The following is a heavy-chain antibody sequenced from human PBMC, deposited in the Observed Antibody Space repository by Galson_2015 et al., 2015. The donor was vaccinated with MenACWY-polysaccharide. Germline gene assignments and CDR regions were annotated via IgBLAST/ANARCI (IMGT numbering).Heavy chain of an antibody. V-gene: IGHV3-23*01. CDR2: IRSSGTNT. CDR1: GFTFTSYA. J-gene: IGHJ5*02. CDR3: AKDSTDFWSVAGRFDH. D-gene: IGHD3-3*01. Sequence: SLRLSCAASGFTFTSYAMSRVRQAPGKGLEWVSAIRSSGTNTYYADSVKGRFTISRDNSKNTLYLQMNSLRAEDTAVYYCAKDSTDFWSVAGRFDHWGQGTLVTVSS.